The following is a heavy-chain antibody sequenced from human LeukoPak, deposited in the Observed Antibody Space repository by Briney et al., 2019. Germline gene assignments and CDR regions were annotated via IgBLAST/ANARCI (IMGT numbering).Heavy chain of an antibody. J-gene: IGHJ4*02. Sequence: GGYLRLYCEASGFTYSSYRMHWVRQAPGKGLVWVSRIDNDGSSTTYADSVKGRFTISRDNAKNTLYLQMNSLRAEDTAVYYCATAACDYWGQGTLVTVSS. V-gene: IGHV3-74*01. CDR2: IDNDGSST. CDR1: GFTYSSYR. CDR3: ATAACDY.